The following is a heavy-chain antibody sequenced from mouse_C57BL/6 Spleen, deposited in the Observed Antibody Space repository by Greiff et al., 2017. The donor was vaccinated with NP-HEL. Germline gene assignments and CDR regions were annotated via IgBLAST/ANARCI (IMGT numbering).Heavy chain of an antibody. CDR3: ARSLYYGSSPFAY. CDR2: FHPYNDDT. V-gene: IGHV1-47*01. J-gene: IGHJ3*01. D-gene: IGHD1-1*01. CDR1: GYTFTTYP. Sequence: QVQLKESGAELVKPGASVKMSCKASGYTFTTYPIEWMKQNHGKSLEWIGNFHPYNDDTKYNEKFKGKATLTVEKSSSTVYLELSRLTSDDSAVYYCARSLYYGSSPFAYWGQGTLVTVSA.